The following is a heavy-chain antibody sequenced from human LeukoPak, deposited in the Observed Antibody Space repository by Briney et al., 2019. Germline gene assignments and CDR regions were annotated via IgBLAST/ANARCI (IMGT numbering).Heavy chain of an antibody. V-gene: IGHV3-53*01. CDR1: GFIVSSNY. CDR2: IYSGGST. Sequence: PGGSLRLSCAASGFIVSSNYMSWVRQAPGKGLEWVSVIYSGGSTYYADSVKGRFTISRDNSKNTLYLQMNSLRAEDTAVYYCASANYYYYYMDVWGKGATVTVSS. CDR3: ASANYYYYYMDV. J-gene: IGHJ6*03.